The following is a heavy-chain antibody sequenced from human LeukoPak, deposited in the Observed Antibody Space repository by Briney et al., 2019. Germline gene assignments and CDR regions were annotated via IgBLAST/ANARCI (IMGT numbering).Heavy chain of an antibody. J-gene: IGHJ4*02. V-gene: IGHV1-24*01. Sequence: ASVKVSCKVSGYTLTELSMHWVRQAPGKGLEWMGGFDPEDGETIYAQKFQGRVTMTEDTSTDTAYMELSSLRSEDTAVYYCATVYSSSWYEGHYFDYWGQGTLVTVSS. D-gene: IGHD6-13*01. CDR3: ATVYSSSWYEGHYFDY. CDR2: FDPEDGET. CDR1: GYTLTELS.